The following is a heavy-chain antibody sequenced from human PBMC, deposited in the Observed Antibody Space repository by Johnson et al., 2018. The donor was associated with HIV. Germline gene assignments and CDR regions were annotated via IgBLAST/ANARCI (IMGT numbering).Heavy chain of an antibody. CDR3: AKDRETFLEWLDAFDI. D-gene: IGHD3-3*02. V-gene: IGHV3-23*04. J-gene: IGHJ3*02. CDR1: GFTFSSYA. Sequence: VQLVESGGGLVQPGGSLRLSCAASGFTFSSYAMSWVRQAPGKGLEWVSAISGSGGSTYYADSVKGRFTISRDNSKNTLDLQMNSLRAEDTAVYYCAKDRETFLEWLDAFDIWGQGTMVTVSS. CDR2: ISGSGGST.